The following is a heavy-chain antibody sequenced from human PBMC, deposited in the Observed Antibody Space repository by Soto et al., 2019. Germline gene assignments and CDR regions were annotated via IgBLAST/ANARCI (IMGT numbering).Heavy chain of an antibody. CDR1: GYTFSSYD. CDR2: MNPKSGYT. CDR3: ARAYGDLDV. J-gene: IGHJ6*02. V-gene: IGHV1-8*01. Sequence: QVQLVQSGAEVKKPGASVKVSCKASGYTFSSYDINWVRQATGQGLEWMGWMNPKSGYTGYAQKFQGGVTMTRDTSISTAYMEVSSLRSEDTAIYYCARAYGDLDVWGQGTTVTVSS. D-gene: IGHD2-21*01.